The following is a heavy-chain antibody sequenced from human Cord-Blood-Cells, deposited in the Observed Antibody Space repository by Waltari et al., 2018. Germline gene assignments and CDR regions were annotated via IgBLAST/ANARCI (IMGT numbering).Heavy chain of an antibody. CDR2: SNHSGSN. J-gene: IGHJ6*02. V-gene: IGHV4-34*01. Sequence: QVQLQQWGAGLLKPSETLSLTCAVYGGSFSGYYWSWIRQPPGKGLEWIGESNHSGSNNYTPSLKSRITISVDTSKNQFSLKLSSVTAADTAVYYCARGYCSSTSCYYYYYYGMDVWGQGTTVTVSS. CDR1: GGSFSGYY. CDR3: ARGYCSSTSCYYYYYYGMDV. D-gene: IGHD2-2*01.